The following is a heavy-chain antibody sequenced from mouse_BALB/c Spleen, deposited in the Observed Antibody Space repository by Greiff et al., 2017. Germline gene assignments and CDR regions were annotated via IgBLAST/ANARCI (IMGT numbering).Heavy chain of an antibody. CDR1: GFTFSSFG. J-gene: IGHJ2*01. CDR2: ISSGSSTI. CDR3: ASFPYYGSSYGY. V-gene: IGHV5-17*02. Sequence: EVHLVESGGGLVQPGGSRKLSCAASGFTFSSFGMHWVRQAPEKGLEWVAYISSGSSTIYYADTVKGRFTISRDYPKNTLFLQMTSLRSEDTAMYYCASFPYYGSSYGYWGQGTTLTVSS. D-gene: IGHD1-1*01.